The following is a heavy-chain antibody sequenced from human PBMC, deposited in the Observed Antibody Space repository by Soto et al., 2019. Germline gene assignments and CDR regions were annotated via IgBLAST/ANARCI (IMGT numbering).Heavy chain of an antibody. V-gene: IGHV1-2*04. CDR2: INPNSGGT. J-gene: IGHJ4*02. D-gene: IGHD6-19*01. CDR1: GYTFTGYY. Sequence: QVQLVQSGAEVKKPGASVKVSCKASGYTFTGYYMHWVRQAPGQGLEWMGWINPNSGGTNYAQKVQGWVTMTRDTSISTAYMELSRLRSDDTAVYYCARDPAVAGRRGSGYWGQGTLVTVSS. CDR3: ARDPAVAGRRGSGY.